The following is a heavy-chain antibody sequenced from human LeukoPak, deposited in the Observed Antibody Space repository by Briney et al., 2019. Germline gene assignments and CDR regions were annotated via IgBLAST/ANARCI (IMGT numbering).Heavy chain of an antibody. CDR2: INPSGGST. V-gene: IGHV1-46*01. CDR1: GYTFTSYY. CDR3: ARAVERYYDFWSGFGP. D-gene: IGHD3-3*01. Sequence: ASVKVSCKASGYTFTSYYIHWVRQAPGQGLEWLGIINPSGGSTSYAQKFQGRVTMTRDTSTSTVYVDLSSLRSEDTAVYYCARAVERYYDFWSGFGPWGQGTLVTVSS. J-gene: IGHJ5*02.